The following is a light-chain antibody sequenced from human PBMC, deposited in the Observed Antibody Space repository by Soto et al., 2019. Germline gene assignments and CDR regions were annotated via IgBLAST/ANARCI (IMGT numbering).Light chain of an antibody. CDR2: GAY. J-gene: IGKJ5*01. CDR1: QSASSSY. V-gene: IGKV3D-20*02. CDR3: QQRHMWPIT. Sequence: VLTQSPVTLSLSPGERATLSCRASQSASSSYLAWYQQRPGQAPRLLIYGAYNRATGIPPRFSGSGSGTDFTLTISSLEPEDSAVYYCQQRHMWPITFGQGTRLEIK.